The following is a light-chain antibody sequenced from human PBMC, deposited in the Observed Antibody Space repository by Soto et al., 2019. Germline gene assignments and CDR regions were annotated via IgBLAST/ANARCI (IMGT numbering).Light chain of an antibody. CDR2: EVS. CDR3: SSYAVNNIYV. Sequence: QSVLTQPPSASGSPGQSVTISCTGTSSDVGGYNYVSWYQQYPGKAPKLMIYEVSKRPSGVPDRFSGSKSGNTASLTVSGLQAEDEADYYRSSYAVNNIYVFGTGTKV. CDR1: SSDVGGYNY. V-gene: IGLV2-8*01. J-gene: IGLJ1*01.